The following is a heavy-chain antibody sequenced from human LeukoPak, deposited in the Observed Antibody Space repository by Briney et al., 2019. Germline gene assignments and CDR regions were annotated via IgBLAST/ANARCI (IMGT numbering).Heavy chain of an antibody. CDR1: GFTFSIYW. CDR2: INGDGSST. D-gene: IGHD2-21*01. CDR3: ARPLYLIADYYAMDV. V-gene: IGHV3-74*01. Sequence: PGGSLRLSCAASGFTFSIYWMHWVRHAPGKGLVWVSRINGDGSSTSYADSVKGRFTISRDNAKNTLYLQMNSLRVEDTAVYFCARPLYLIADYYAMDVWGQGTTVTVSS. J-gene: IGHJ6*02.